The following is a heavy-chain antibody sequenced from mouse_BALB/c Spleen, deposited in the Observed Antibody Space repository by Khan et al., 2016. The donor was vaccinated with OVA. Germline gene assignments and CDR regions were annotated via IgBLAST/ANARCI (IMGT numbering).Heavy chain of an antibody. CDR1: GYPFTSYY. CDR2: INPSNGGT. Sequence: VPLQQSGAELVKPGASVRLSCQTSGYPFTSYYLYWVKQRPGQGLEWIGDINPSNGGTNLNEKFKSKATLTVDKSSSTAYMQLSSLTSDDSAVYCRTSSVDGAFAYWGQGTLVTVSA. CDR3: TSSVDGAFAY. J-gene: IGHJ3*01. D-gene: IGHD1-1*02. V-gene: IGHV1-53*01.